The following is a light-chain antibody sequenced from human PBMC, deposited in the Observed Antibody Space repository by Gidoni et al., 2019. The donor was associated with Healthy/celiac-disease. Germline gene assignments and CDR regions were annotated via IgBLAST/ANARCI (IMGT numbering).Light chain of an antibody. J-gene: IGKJ1*01. CDR2: SAS. CDR1: QSISSY. Sequence: DIQMTKSPSSLSASVGDRVTITCRASQSISSYFNWYQQTPGKAPKLLIYSASSLQSGVPSRFSGSGSGTDFTLTISRLQPEDFATYYCQQRYSTPPVTFGQGTKVEIK. V-gene: IGKV1-39*01. CDR3: QQRYSTPPVT.